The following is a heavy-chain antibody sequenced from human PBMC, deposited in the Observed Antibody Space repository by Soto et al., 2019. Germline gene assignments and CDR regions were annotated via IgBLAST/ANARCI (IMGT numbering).Heavy chain of an antibody. J-gene: IGHJ4*02. Sequence: GGSLRLSCAASGFTFNTYEMTWVRQAPGKGLEWIAYISDSGHTIHYAASVKGRFTISRDSAENSLYLQMDSLRADDTALYYCARVGAGGWDIHFDFWGQGTLVTVSS. V-gene: IGHV3-48*03. D-gene: IGHD6-19*01. CDR2: ISDSGHTI. CDR1: GFTFNTYE. CDR3: ARVGAGGWDIHFDF.